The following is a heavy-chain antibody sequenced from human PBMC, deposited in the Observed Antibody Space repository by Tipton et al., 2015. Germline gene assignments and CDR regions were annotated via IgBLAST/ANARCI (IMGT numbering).Heavy chain of an antibody. CDR1: GFTFRNHG. J-gene: IGHJ4*02. Sequence: SLRLSCAASGFTFRNHGMHWFRQAPGKGLEWVAVIWYDGSNRLYADSVKGRFTISRDNSKNTLYLQMNSLRAEDTAVYYCARDRLDTSGFPYYFGYWGQGTLVTVSS. CDR3: ARDRLDTSGFPYYFGY. CDR2: IWYDGSNR. D-gene: IGHD3-22*01. V-gene: IGHV3-33*01.